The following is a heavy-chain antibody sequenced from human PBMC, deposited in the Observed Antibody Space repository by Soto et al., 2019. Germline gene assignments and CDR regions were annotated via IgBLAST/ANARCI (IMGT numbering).Heavy chain of an antibody. CDR1: GFTFSSFG. CDR3: AKLLPGDPGPPYYYYGMDV. V-gene: IGHV3-30*18. J-gene: IGHJ6*02. Sequence: QVQLVESGGGVVQPGRSLRLSCAASGFTFSSFGMHWVRQAPGKGLEWVAVISYDGSNKYYADSVKGRFTISRDNSKNTLYLQMNSLRAEDTAVYYCAKLLPGDPGPPYYYYGMDVWGQGTTVTVSS. CDR2: ISYDGSNK. D-gene: IGHD5-18*01.